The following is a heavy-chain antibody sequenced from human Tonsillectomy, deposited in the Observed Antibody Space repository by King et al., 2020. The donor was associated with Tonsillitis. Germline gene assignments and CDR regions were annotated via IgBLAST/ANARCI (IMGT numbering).Heavy chain of an antibody. CDR1: GFTFSSYD. CDR3: ARVGWGGGYLNL. D-gene: IGHD3-16*01. J-gene: IGHJ2*01. CDR2: IGTAGDT. V-gene: IGHV3-13*01. Sequence: VQLVESGGGLVQPGGSLRLSCAASGFTFSSYDMHWVRQPTGKGLEWVSAIGTAGDTFYAGSVKGRFTISRENAKNSLYLQMNSLRAGDTAVYYCARVGWGGGYLNLWGRGTLVTVSS.